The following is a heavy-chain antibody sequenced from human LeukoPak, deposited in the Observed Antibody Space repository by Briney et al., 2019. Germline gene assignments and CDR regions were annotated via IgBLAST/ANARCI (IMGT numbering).Heavy chain of an antibody. J-gene: IGHJ4*02. CDR1: GFTFSSYG. CDR3: AKAASSERHLDY. V-gene: IGHV3-30*18. Sequence: GGSLRLSCAASGFTFSSYGMHWVRQAPGKGLEWVAVISYDGSNKYYADSVKGRFTISKDNSKNTLYLQMNSLRAEDTAVYYCAKAASSERHLDYWGQGTPVTVSS. CDR2: ISYDGSNK.